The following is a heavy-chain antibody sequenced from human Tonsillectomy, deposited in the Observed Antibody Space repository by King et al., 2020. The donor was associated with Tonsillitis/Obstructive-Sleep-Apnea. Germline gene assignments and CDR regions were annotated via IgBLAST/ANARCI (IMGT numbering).Heavy chain of an antibody. CDR3: ARIGHCSSTVCYPYYYYMGV. V-gene: IGHV3-11*05. CDR2: ISSSSSYT. D-gene: IGHD2-2*01. Sequence: VQLVESGGNLVKPGGSLRLSCAASGFTFSDYYMNWIRQAPGKGLEWVSYISSSSSYTNYADSVKGRFTISRDNAKNSLYLQMNSLRAEDTAVYYCARIGHCSSTVCYPYYYYMGVWGKGTTVTVSS. CDR1: GFTFSDYY. J-gene: IGHJ6*03.